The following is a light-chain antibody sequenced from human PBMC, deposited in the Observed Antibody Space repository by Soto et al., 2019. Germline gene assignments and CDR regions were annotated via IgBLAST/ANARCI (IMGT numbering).Light chain of an antibody. CDR1: QSIISTY. Sequence: EIVLTQSPATLSLSPGDRATLSCEASQSIISTYFAWYQQKPGLAPRLLMYDVSRRATGIPDRFSGSGSGTEFTLTIDRVEPEDFAVYYCQQYGTFPWTFGQGTRVELK. V-gene: IGKV3D-20*01. CDR3: QQYGTFPWT. J-gene: IGKJ1*01. CDR2: DVS.